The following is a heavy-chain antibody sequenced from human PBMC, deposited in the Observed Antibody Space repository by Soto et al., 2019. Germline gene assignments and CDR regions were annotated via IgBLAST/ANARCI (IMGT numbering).Heavy chain of an antibody. CDR2: IKSKTDGGTT. D-gene: IGHD2-21*02. Sequence: EVQLVESGGGLVKPGGSLRLSCAASGFTFSNAWMSWFLQAPGKGLEWVGRIKSKTDGGTTDYADPVKGRFTISRDDSTNTLYLQMNSLETEDTAVYYCTTDASTYCCGDCYPYFDYWGQGTLVTVSS. CDR1: GFTFSNAW. J-gene: IGHJ4*02. CDR3: TTDASTYCCGDCYPYFDY. V-gene: IGHV3-15*01.